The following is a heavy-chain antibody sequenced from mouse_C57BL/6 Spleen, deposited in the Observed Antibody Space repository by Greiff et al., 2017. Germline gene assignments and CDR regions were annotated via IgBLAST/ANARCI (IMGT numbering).Heavy chain of an antibody. D-gene: IGHD2-4*01. J-gene: IGHJ3*01. CDR2: IWSGGST. CDR1: GFSLTSYG. CDR3: ATIYYDYDGSPAWFAY. Sequence: VQLKQSGPGLVQPSQSLSITCTVSGFSLTSYGVHWVRQPPGKGLEWLGVIWSGGSTDYNAAFISRLSISKDNSKSQVFFKMNSLQADDTAIYYCATIYYDYDGSPAWFAYWGQGTLVTVSA. V-gene: IGHV2-4*01.